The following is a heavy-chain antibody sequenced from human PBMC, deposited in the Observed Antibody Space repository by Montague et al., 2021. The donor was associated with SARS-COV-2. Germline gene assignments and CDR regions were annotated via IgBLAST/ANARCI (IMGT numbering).Heavy chain of an antibody. D-gene: IGHD6-19*01. CDR2: IYYSGST. CDR3: ARRIGQWLPRYQYYFDY. Sequence: SETLSLTCTVPGGSISSSSYYWGWIRQPPGKGLEWIGSIYYSGSTYYNPSLKSRVTISVDTSKNQFSLKLSSVTAADTAVYYCARRIGQWLPRYQYYFDYWGQGTLVTVSS. J-gene: IGHJ4*02. V-gene: IGHV4-39*01. CDR1: GGSISSSSYY.